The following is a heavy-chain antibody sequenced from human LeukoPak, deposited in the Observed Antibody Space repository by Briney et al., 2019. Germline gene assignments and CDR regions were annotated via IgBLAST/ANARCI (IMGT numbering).Heavy chain of an antibody. CDR2: ISAYNGST. CDR1: GYTFTSYG. Sequence: ASVKVSCKASGYTFTSYGISWVRQAPGQGLEWMGWISAYNGSTNYAQKLQGRVTMTTDTSSSTAYMELRSLRSDDTAVYYCARSRYSYGYNDYWGQGTLVTVSS. CDR3: ARSRYSYGYNDY. V-gene: IGHV1-18*04. D-gene: IGHD5-18*01. J-gene: IGHJ4*02.